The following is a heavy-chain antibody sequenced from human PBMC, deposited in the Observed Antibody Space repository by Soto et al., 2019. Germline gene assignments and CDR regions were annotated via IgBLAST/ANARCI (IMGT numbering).Heavy chain of an antibody. V-gene: IGHV3-9*01. CDR1: GFNFDDYA. CDR2: ISWNSGSI. J-gene: IGHJ3*01. Sequence: EVQLVESGGGLVQPGRSLRLSCAASGFNFDDYAMNWVRQFPGKGLEWVSGISWNSGSIGYADSVKGRFIISRDNGKNFVYLQLNSVRPEDTALYYCIRGGRYCSGGSCYSGAFDAWGQGTMVTVSS. D-gene: IGHD2-15*01. CDR3: IRGGRYCSGGSCYSGAFDA.